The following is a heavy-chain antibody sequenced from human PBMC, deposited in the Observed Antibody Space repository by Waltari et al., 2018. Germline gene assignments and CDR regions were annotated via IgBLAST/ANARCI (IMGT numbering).Heavy chain of an antibody. Sequence: QLQLQESGPGLVKPSETLSLTCSVSGASITSDRPYWGWIRQPPGQTLEWIAPLSYIEATYISPSLRSRVTMSRDTSRNQLSLILGSVTATDTAVYYCATYIGASLGTAAFDVWGQGTLVTVSS. CDR1: GASITSDRPY. CDR2: LSYIEAT. CDR3: ATYIGASLGTAAFDV. J-gene: IGHJ3*01. V-gene: IGHV4-39*01. D-gene: IGHD5-12*01.